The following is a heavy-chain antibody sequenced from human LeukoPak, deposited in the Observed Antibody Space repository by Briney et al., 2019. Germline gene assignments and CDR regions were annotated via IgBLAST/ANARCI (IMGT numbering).Heavy chain of an antibody. CDR1: GYSISSGYY. CDR2: VYITGGT. J-gene: IGHJ5*02. CDR3: ARGGGPAPFNWFDP. Sequence: SETLSLTCTVSGYSISSGYYWGWIRLPAGKGLEWIGRVYITGGTNYNPSLRSRVTISLDTSKNQFSLKLRSVTAADTAVYYCARGGGPAPFNWFDPWGQGTLVTVSS. V-gene: IGHV4-38-2*02. D-gene: IGHD3-16*01.